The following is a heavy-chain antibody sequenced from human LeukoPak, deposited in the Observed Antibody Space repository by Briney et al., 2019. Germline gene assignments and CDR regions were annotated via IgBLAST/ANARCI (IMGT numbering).Heavy chain of an antibody. CDR3: ARAGDGDF. Sequence: PGGSLRLSCAASGFTISSNYMSWVRQAPGKGLEWVSVIYSGGSTNYSDSVKGRFTISRDNSKNTLYLQMNSLRAEDAAVYYCARAGDGDFWGQGTLVTVSS. V-gene: IGHV3-53*01. J-gene: IGHJ4*02. CDR2: IYSGGST. D-gene: IGHD5-24*01. CDR1: GFTISSNY.